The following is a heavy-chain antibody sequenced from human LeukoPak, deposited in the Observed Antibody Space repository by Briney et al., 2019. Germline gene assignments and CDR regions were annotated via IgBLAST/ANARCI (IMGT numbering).Heavy chain of an antibody. V-gene: IGHV1-2*02. CDR3: VRDVSRGSPVYYDILTGYPPYGMDV. J-gene: IGHJ6*02. CDR2: INPNSGGT. CDR1: GYTFTGYY. Sequence: ASVKVSCKASGYTFTGYYMHWVRQAPGQGLEWMGWINPNSGGTNYAQKFQGKVTMTSDTSNSTAYMELGTQRSDDTALYSCVRDVSRGSPVYYDILTGYPPYGMDVWGQGTTVTASS. D-gene: IGHD3-9*01.